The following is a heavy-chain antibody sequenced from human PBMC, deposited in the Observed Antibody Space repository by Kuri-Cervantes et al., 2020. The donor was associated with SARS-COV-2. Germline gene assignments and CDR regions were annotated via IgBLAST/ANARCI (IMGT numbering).Heavy chain of an antibody. CDR2: ISGSVTGA. Sequence: GESLKISCAASGFTFTSYAIHWVRQAPGKGLEWVSVISGSVTGAYYADSVKGRFTISRDNSKNTLYLQMNSLRAEDTAVYFCAKDPTATTEYYYAMDVWGQGTTVTVSS. CDR3: AKDPTATTEYYYAMDV. CDR1: GFTFTSYA. J-gene: IGHJ6*02. V-gene: IGHV3-23*01. D-gene: IGHD1-7*01.